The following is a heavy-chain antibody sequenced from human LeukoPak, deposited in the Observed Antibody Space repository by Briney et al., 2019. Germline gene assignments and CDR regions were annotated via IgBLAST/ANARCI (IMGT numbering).Heavy chain of an antibody. V-gene: IGHV1-8*01. J-gene: IGHJ4*02. D-gene: IGHD3-3*01. CDR3: ARCTRITIFGVVPLYYFDY. CDR2: MNPNSGNR. Sequence: ASVKVSCKASGYTFTSYDINWVRQATGQGLEWMGWMNPNSGNRGYAQKFQGRVTMTRNTSISTAYMELSSLRSEDTAVYYCARCTRITIFGVVPLYYFDYWGQGTLVTVSS. CDR1: GYTFTSYD.